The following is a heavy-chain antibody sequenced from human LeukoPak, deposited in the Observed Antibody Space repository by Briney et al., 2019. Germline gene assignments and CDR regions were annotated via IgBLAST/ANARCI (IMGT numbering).Heavy chain of an antibody. CDR2: MSGGDGST. V-gene: IGHV3-23*01. Sequence: GGSLRLSCAASGFTSSSYAMSWVRQAPGKGLEWVSAMSGGDGSTYYADSVKGRFTISRDNSKRTLYLQMNGLRAEDTAVYYCAKDWPSSGIYYGQFDFWGQGTLVTVSS. J-gene: IGHJ4*02. D-gene: IGHD1-26*01. CDR3: AKDWPSSGIYYGQFDF. CDR1: GFTSSSYA.